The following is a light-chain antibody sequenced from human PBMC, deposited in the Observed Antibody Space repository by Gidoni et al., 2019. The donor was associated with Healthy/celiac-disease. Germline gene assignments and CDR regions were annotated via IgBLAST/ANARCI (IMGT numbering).Light chain of an antibody. CDR3: QQYNSYPYT. Sequence: DIQMTQSPSTLSASVGDRVTITCLARQRISFLLAWYQQKPGKAPKLLIYDASNLENGVPSRFSGSGSGTELTLTISSLQPDDFATYYCQQYNSYPYTFGQGTKLEIK. J-gene: IGKJ2*01. V-gene: IGKV1-5*01. CDR1: QRISFL. CDR2: DAS.